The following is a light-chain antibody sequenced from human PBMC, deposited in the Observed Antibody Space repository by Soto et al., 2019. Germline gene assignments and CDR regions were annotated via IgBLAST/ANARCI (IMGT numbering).Light chain of an antibody. V-gene: IGKV1-5*01. Sequence: DIQMTQSPSTLSASVGDRVTITCRVSQSLGIWLAWHQQKPGKAPKLLIYDASTLKSGVPSRFSGSESGTKFTLTTSSLQPDDFATYYCQEYNSYSGTFGQGTKVDIK. CDR1: QSLGIW. CDR2: DAS. J-gene: IGKJ1*01. CDR3: QEYNSYSGT.